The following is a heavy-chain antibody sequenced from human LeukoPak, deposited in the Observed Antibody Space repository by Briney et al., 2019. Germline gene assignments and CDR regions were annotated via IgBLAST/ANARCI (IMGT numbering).Heavy chain of an antibody. CDR2: INPSGGST. CDR1: GYTFTSYY. V-gene: IGHV1-46*03. CDR3: ALLWFGELGGY. J-gene: IGHJ4*02. D-gene: IGHD3-10*01. Sequence: ASVKVSCKASGYTFTSYYMHWVRQAPGQGLEWMGIINPSGGSTSYAQKFQGRVTMTRDMSTSTVYMELSSLRSEDTAVYYCALLWFGELGGYWGQGTLVTVSS.